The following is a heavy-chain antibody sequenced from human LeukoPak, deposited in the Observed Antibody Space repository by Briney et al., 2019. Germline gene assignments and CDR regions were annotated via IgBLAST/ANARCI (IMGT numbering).Heavy chain of an antibody. D-gene: IGHD6-19*01. CDR1: GFTFSSYW. CDR2: IKQDGSEK. V-gene: IGHV3-7*01. CDR3: ARVSSLAVAGFSDY. J-gene: IGHJ4*02. Sequence: PGGSLRLSCAASGFTFSSYWMNWVRQAPGKGLEWVANIKQDGSEKDYVDSVKGRFTISRDNAKNSLYLQMNSLRAEDTAVYYCARVSSLAVAGFSDYWGQGILVTVSS.